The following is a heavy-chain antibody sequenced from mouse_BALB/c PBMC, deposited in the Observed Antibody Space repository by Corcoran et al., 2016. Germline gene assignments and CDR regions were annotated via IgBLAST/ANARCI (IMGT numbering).Heavy chain of an antibody. CDR1: GYTFTNYG. V-gene: IGHV9-3-1*01. CDR2: INTYTGEP. J-gene: IGHJ4*01. Sequence: QIQLVQSGPELKKPGETVKISCKASGYTFTNYGMNWVKQAPGKGLKWMGWINTYTGEPTYADDFKGRFAFSLETSASTAYLQINNLKNEDTATYFCARRAYDYYAMDYWGQGTSVTVSS. CDR3: ARRAYDYYAMDY. D-gene: IGHD1-1*02.